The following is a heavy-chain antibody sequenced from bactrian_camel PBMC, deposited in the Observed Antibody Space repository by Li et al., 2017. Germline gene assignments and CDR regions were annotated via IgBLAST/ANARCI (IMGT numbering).Heavy chain of an antibody. D-gene: IGHD2*01. CDR1: GYIISTCG. CDR2: FNGDGTT. J-gene: IGHJ4*01. Sequence: HVQLVESGGGSVQAGGSLRLSCSARGYIISTCGTTWYRQVPGKERALVAGFNGDGTTTYADSVKGRFAISQDNTTHRFYLQMNDLKTDDTAVYYCAAEQKPDTDHVCPWYYYWGPGTQVTVS. CDR3: AAEQKPDTDHVCPWYYY. V-gene: IGHV3S53*01.